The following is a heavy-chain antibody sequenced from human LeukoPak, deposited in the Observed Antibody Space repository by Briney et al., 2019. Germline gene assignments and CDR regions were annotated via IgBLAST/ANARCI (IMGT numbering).Heavy chain of an antibody. Sequence: SETLSLTCTVSSGSISGYYWSWIRQPPGKGLEWVGYIYSSGSTSYNPSLKSRVTLSIDTSNNQFSLRLSSVTAADTAVYYCARVFRGYSYGPFDYWGQGTLVTVSS. V-gene: IGHV4-59*01. D-gene: IGHD5-18*01. CDR1: SGSISGYY. J-gene: IGHJ4*02. CDR2: IYSSGST. CDR3: ARVFRGYSYGPFDY.